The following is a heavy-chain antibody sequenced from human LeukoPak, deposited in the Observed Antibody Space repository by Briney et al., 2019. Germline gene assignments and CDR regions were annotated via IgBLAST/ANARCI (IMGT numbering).Heavy chain of an antibody. CDR2: ISSSSSYI. V-gene: IGHV3-21*01. J-gene: IGHJ3*02. Sequence: GGSLRLSCAASGFTFSSYSINWVRQAPGKGLEWVSSISSSSSYIYYADSVRGRFTISRDNAENSLYLQMNSLRAEDTAVYYCARDRARGSGWYSDAFDIWGQGTMVTVSS. D-gene: IGHD6-19*01. CDR3: ARDRARGSGWYSDAFDI. CDR1: GFTFSSYS.